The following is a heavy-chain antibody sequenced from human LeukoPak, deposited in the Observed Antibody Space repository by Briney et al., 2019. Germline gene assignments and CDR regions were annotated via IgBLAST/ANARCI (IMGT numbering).Heavy chain of an antibody. J-gene: IGHJ4*02. CDR2: IYSGGRT. CDR3: ARVNGGGFDH. CDR1: GFTGSSNY. D-gene: IGHD3-10*01. V-gene: IGHV3-53*04. Sequence: GGSLRLSCAASGFTGSSNYMSWARQAPGKGLEWVSVIYSGGRTYYADSVKGRFTISSHNSKNTLYLQMNSLRAEDTAVYYCARVNGGGFDHWGQGTLVTVSA.